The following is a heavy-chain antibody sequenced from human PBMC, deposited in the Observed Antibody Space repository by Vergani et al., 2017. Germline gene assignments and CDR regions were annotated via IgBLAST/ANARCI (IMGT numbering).Heavy chain of an antibody. CDR3: ITEPAYNWNLHSWFDP. CDR2: IKSKTDGGTT. CDR1: GFTFRNAW. Sequence: EVQLVESGGGLVKPGGSLRLSCAASGFTFRNAWMSWVRPAPGTGLEWVGRIKSKTDGGTTDYAAPVKGRFTISRDDSKNTLYLQMNSLKTVDTAVYYCITEPAYNWNLHSWFDPWGQGTLVTVSS. V-gene: IGHV3-15*01. D-gene: IGHD1-20*01. J-gene: IGHJ5*02.